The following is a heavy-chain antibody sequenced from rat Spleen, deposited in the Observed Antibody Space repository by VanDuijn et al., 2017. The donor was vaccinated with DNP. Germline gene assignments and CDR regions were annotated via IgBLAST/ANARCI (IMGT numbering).Heavy chain of an antibody. V-gene: IGHV5-7*01. CDR1: GFIFRDHN. CDR2: INYDGSNT. D-gene: IGHD1-12*01. J-gene: IGHJ4*01. Sequence: EVQLVESDGGLVQPGRSLKLSCAASGFIFRDHNMAWVRQAPKKGLEWVATINYDGSNTYYRDSVKGRFTISRDNAKSTLYLQMDSLRSEDTATYYCARHRTIMPYYYAMDAWGQGASVTVSS. CDR3: ARHRTIMPYYYAMDA.